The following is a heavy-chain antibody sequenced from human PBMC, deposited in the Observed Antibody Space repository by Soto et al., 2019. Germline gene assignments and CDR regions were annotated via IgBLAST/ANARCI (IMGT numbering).Heavy chain of an antibody. D-gene: IGHD3-22*01. V-gene: IGHV1-3*01. J-gene: IGHJ6*02. CDR3: AREEGYYESSGIPYYCMDV. CDR2: INAGNGNT. CDR1: GYTFTSYA. Sequence: QVQLVQSGAEVKKPGASVKVSCKASGYTFTSYAMHWVRQAPGQRLEWMGWINAGNGNTKYSQKFQGRVTITRDTSASTAYMELSSLRSEATAVYYCAREEGYYESSGIPYYCMDVWGQGTTVTVSS.